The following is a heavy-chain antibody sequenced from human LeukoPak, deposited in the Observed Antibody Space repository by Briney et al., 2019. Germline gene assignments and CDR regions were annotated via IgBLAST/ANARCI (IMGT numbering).Heavy chain of an antibody. CDR1: RFXFSNYA. Sequence: GGSXRXSXAXXRFXFSNYAMSWVRQAPGKGLEWVSTISGSGGSTYYADSVKGRFTISRDNSKNTLHLQMNSLRAEDTAVYYCAKSAYYDSSGFYREYYFDYWGQGTLVTVSS. CDR3: AKSAYYDSSGFYREYYFDY. CDR2: ISGSGGST. V-gene: IGHV3-23*01. D-gene: IGHD3-22*01. J-gene: IGHJ4*02.